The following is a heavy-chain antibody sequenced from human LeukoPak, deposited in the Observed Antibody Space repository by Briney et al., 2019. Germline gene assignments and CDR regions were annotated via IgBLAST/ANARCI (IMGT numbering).Heavy chain of an antibody. D-gene: IGHD3-10*01. CDR1: GGSITNYY. CDR3: ARVGNHSGSGSYYFDY. Sequence: SETLSLTCTVSGGSITNYYWSWIRQPPGKGLEWIGYIYYSGTTNYNPSLKSRVTISVDTSKNQFSLKLSSITAADTAVYYCARVGNHSGSGSYYFDYWGQGTLVTVSS. J-gene: IGHJ4*02. CDR2: IYYSGTT. V-gene: IGHV4-59*01.